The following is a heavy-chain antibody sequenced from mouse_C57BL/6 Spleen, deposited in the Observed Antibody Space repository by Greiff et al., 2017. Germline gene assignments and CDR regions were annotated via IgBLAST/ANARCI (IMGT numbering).Heavy chain of an antibody. J-gene: IGHJ1*03. V-gene: IGHV5-17*01. D-gene: IGHD1-3*01. CDR2: ISSGSSTI. CDR3: ASKVDWYFDV. CDR1: GFTFSDYG. Sequence: EVKLMESGGGLVKPGGSLKLSCAASGFTFSDYGMHWVRQAPEKGLEWVAYISSGSSTIYYADTVEGRFTISRDNAKNTLFLQMTSLRSEDTAMYYCASKVDWYFDVWGTGTTVTVSS.